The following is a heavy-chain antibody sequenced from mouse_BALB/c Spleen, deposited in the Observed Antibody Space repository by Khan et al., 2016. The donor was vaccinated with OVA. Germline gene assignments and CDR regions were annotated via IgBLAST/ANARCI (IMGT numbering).Heavy chain of an antibody. Sequence: VQLQESGAELVRPGASVKLSCKTSGYTFTSYCIHWVIQRSGQGLEWIARIFPGTGSTYYNEKFKGKASLTADKSSSTAYLQLSSLNSEDSAVYFCARCWYGNVAMDYWGQGTSVTVSS. CDR2: IFPGTGST. CDR3: ARCWYGNVAMDY. CDR1: GYTFTSYC. J-gene: IGHJ4*01. V-gene: IGHV1S132*01. D-gene: IGHD2-10*02.